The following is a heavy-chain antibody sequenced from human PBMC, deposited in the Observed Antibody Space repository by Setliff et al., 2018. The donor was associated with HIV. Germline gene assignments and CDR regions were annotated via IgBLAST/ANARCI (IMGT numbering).Heavy chain of an antibody. CDR2: IKQDGSEK. CDR3: ARARPYYYDRSGYPMYYFDY. CDR1: GFIFSSNW. D-gene: IGHD3-22*01. V-gene: IGHV3-7*01. Sequence: GGSLRLSCAASGFIFSSNWMCWVRQAPGKGLEWVANIKQDGSEKYYVDSVKGRFTISRDNAKNSLYLQMNSLRAEDTAVYYCARARPYYYDRSGYPMYYFDYWGQGTLVTVSS. J-gene: IGHJ4*02.